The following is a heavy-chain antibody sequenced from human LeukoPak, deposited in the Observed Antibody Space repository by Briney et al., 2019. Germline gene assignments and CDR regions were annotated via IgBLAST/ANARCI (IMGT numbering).Heavy chain of an antibody. J-gene: IGHJ4*02. CDR2: MRQDGSEI. V-gene: IGHV3-7*01. Sequence: GGSLRLSCAASGFPFNIQTMSWVRQAPGKGLDWVASMRQDGSEIYYVDSVKGRFTISRDNPKNSLYLQMNSLRAEDTAVYYCARGGATRGRFENWGQGTLVTVSS. CDR1: GFPFNIQT. D-gene: IGHD1-26*01. CDR3: ARGGATRGRFEN.